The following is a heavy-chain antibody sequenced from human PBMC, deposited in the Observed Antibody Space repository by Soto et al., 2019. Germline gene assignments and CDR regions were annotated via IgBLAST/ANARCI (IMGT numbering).Heavy chain of an antibody. CDR2: IYPGDSDT. D-gene: IGHD5-18*01. CDR3: ARQTTTPAMVTMYYYYGMDV. J-gene: IGHJ6*02. Sequence: PGESLKISCKGSGYSFTSYWIGWVRQMPGKGLEWMGIIYPGDSDTRYSPSFQGQVTISADKSISTAYLQWSSLKASDTAMYYCARQTTTPAMVTMYYYYGMDVWGQGTTVTSP. CDR1: GYSFTSYW. V-gene: IGHV5-51*01.